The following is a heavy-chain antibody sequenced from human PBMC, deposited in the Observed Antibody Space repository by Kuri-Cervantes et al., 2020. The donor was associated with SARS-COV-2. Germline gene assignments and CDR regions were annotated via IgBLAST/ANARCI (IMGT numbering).Heavy chain of an antibody. J-gene: IGHJ4*02. D-gene: IGHD3-10*01. CDR2: IGTAGDT. V-gene: IGHV3-13*03. Sequence: GGSLRLSCAACGFTFSSYDMHWVRQATGKGLEWVSAIGTAGDTYYPGSVKGQFTISRENAKNSLYLQMNSLRAGDTAVYYCASLDHGLGSYYHAFPHDYWGLGTQVTVSS. CDR3: ASLDHGLGSYYHAFPHDY. CDR1: GFTFSSYD.